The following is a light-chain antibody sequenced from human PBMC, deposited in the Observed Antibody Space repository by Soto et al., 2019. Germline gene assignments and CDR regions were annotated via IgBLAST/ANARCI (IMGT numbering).Light chain of an antibody. Sequence: QSVLTQPPSVSAAPGQKVTISCSGSSSNIGSDYVSWYQQLPGTAPKLLIYENNKRPSGIPDRFSGSKSGTSATLGITGLQAEDEADYYCGAWDTSLTGGVFGGGTKLTVL. CDR2: ENN. V-gene: IGLV1-51*02. CDR3: GAWDTSLTGGV. J-gene: IGLJ2*01. CDR1: SSNIGSDY.